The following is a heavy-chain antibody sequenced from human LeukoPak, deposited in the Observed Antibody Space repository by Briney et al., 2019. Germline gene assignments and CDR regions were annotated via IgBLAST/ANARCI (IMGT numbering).Heavy chain of an antibody. J-gene: IGHJ4*02. CDR1: GFTFSSYA. CDR3: ATNPDYYDSSRSFDY. D-gene: IGHD3-22*01. V-gene: IGHV3-23*01. Sequence: GGSLRLSCAASGFTFSSYAMSWFRQAPGKGLEWVSAISGSGGSTYYADSVKGRFTISRDNSKNTLYLQMNSLRAEDTAVYYCATNPDYYDSSRSFDYWGQGTLVTVSS. CDR2: ISGSGGST.